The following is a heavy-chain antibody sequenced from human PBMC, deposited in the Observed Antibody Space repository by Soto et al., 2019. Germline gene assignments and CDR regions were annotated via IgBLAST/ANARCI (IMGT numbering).Heavy chain of an antibody. CDR1: GYTFTSYD. Sequence: ASVKVSCKASGYTFTSYDINWVRQATGQGLEWMGWMNPNSGNTGYAQKFQGRVTMTRNTSISTAYMELSSLRSEDTAVYYCARVNKVVSWYYDFWSGYYSALDYWGQGTLVTVSS. D-gene: IGHD3-3*01. V-gene: IGHV1-8*01. J-gene: IGHJ4*02. CDR3: ARVNKVVSWYYDFWSGYYSALDY. CDR2: MNPNSGNT.